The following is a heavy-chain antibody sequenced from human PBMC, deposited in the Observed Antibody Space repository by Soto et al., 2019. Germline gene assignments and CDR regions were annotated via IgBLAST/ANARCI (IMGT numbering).Heavy chain of an antibody. Sequence: ASVKVSCKASGYTFTSYGISWVRQAPGQGLEWMGWISAYNGNTNYAQRLQGRVTMTTDTSTSTAYMELRSLRSDDTAVYYCARVGRRAGYSYGYRYYYYGMDVWGQGTTVTVSS. V-gene: IGHV1-18*01. D-gene: IGHD5-18*01. CDR3: ARVGRRAGYSYGYRYYYYGMDV. J-gene: IGHJ6*02. CDR2: ISAYNGNT. CDR1: GYTFTSYG.